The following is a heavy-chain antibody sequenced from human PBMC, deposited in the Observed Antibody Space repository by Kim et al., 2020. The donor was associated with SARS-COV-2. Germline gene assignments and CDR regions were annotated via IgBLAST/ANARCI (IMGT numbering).Heavy chain of an antibody. Sequence: NHADSVQGRFTISRDNAKHTLYLRMTSLRAEDTAVYYCVRVKMGTVYFDYWGQGTLVTVSS. CDR3: VRVKMGTVYFDY. D-gene: IGHD1-1*01. V-gene: IGHV3-74*01. J-gene: IGHJ4*02.